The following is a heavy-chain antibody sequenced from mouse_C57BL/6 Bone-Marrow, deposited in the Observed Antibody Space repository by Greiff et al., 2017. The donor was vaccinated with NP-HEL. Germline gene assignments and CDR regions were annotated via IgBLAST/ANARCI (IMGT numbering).Heavy chain of an antibody. V-gene: IGHV1-81*01. J-gene: IGHJ2*01. CDR3: AREGPSLPRRLGYFDY. D-gene: IGHD4-1*01. CDR1: GYTFTSYG. CDR2: IYPRSGNT. Sequence: QVQLQQSGAELARPGASVKLSCKASGYTFTSYGISWVKQRTGQGLEWIGEIYPRSGNTYYNEKFKGKATLTADKSSSTAYMELRSLTSEDSAVYFCAREGPSLPRRLGYFDYWGQGTTLTVSS.